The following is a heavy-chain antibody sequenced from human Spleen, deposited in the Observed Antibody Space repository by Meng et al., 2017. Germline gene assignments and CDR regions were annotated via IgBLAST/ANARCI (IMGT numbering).Heavy chain of an antibody. Sequence: QLQWQESVPGLGKPAETLSLTCTVPGGSTTSTSYYWDCIRQSPAKGLEWIRTIGYSGTIVYNPSLSSRVTMTLDTSKNQFSLKLSSVTAPDTAVYYCARRVHDGSGHHYFDYWGQGTLVTVSS. V-gene: IGHV4-39*01. D-gene: IGHD3-22*01. CDR2: IGYSGTI. CDR3: ARRVHDGSGHHYFDY. J-gene: IGHJ4*02. CDR1: GGSTTSTSYY.